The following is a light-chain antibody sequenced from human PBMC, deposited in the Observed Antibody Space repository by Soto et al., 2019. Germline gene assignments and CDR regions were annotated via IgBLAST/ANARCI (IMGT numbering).Light chain of an antibody. Sequence: QPVLTQPPSASGTPGQRVTISCSGSTSNIGSHSVNWFQHLPGTAPKLLINTNNQRPSGVPDRFSGYKSGTSASLFISGPQSEDEADYYCATWDDSLKGVFGTGTKVTVL. CDR2: TNN. CDR1: TSNIGSHS. J-gene: IGLJ1*01. V-gene: IGLV1-44*01. CDR3: ATWDDSLKGV.